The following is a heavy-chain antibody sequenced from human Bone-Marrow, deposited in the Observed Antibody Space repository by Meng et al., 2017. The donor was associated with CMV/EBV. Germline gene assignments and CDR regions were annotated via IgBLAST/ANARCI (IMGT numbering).Heavy chain of an antibody. CDR3: AKDLLLFGGPNAYFDY. J-gene: IGHJ4*02. D-gene: IGHD3-16*01. CDR1: GFTFSSYA. CDR2: IRHDGTNK. Sequence: GESLKISCAASGFTFSSYAMHWVRQAPGKGLEWVAFIRHDGTNKFYGDSVKGRFTISRDNSKNTVYLQMNSLRPEETAVYYCAKDLLLFGGPNAYFDYWRQGMAVTVSS. V-gene: IGHV3-30*02.